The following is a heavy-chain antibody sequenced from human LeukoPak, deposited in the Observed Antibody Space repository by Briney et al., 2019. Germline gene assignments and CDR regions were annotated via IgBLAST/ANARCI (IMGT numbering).Heavy chain of an antibody. CDR3: ARARYFDWLSKYYFDY. CDR1: GYTFTSYG. V-gene: IGHV1-69*01. CDR2: IIPIFGTA. Sequence: ASVKVSCKASGYTFTSYGISWVRQAPGQGLEWMGGIIPIFGTANYAQKFQGRVTITADESTSTAYMELSSLRSEDTAVYYCARARYFDWLSKYYFDYWGQGTLVTVSS. J-gene: IGHJ4*02. D-gene: IGHD3-9*01.